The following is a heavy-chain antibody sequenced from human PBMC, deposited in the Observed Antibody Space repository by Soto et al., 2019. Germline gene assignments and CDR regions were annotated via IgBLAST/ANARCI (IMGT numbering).Heavy chain of an antibody. V-gene: IGHV3-23*01. Sequence: GGSLRLSCAASGFSFSSYAMSWVRQAPGKGLEWVSAISGSGISTYYADSVKGRFTISRDNSKNTLYLQMNSLRAEDTAIYYCAKDRSSTTVDAFDIWGQGTMVTVSS. J-gene: IGHJ3*02. D-gene: IGHD4-17*01. CDR1: GFSFSSYA. CDR3: AKDRSSTTVDAFDI. CDR2: ISGSGIST.